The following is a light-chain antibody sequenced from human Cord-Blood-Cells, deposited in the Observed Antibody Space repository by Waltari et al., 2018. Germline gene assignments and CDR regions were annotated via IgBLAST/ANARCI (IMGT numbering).Light chain of an antibody. CDR1: SSDVGGYHY. Sequence: QSALTQPASVSGSPGQSITTSCTGTSSDVGGYHYVSWYQQHPGKAPKLMIYDVSNRPSGVSNRCSGAKSGNTASLTISGLQAEDEADNYCSSYTSSSTYVFGTGTKVTVL. CDR2: DVS. V-gene: IGLV2-14*01. CDR3: SSYTSSSTYV. J-gene: IGLJ1*01.